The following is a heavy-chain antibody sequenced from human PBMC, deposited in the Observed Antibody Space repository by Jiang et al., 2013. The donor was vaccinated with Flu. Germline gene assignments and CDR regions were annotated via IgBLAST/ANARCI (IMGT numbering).Heavy chain of an antibody. D-gene: IGHD2-15*01. CDR1: GYTFTSYA. Sequence: SGAEVKKPGASVKVSCKASGYTFTSYAMHWVRQAPGQRLEWMGWINAGNGNTKYSQKFQGRVTITRDTSASTAYMELSSLRSEDTAVYYCARLGSCSGGSCRNWFDPWGQGTLGHRLL. CDR2: INAGNGNT. J-gene: IGHJ5*02. V-gene: IGHV1-3*01. CDR3: ARLGSCSGGSCRNWFDP.